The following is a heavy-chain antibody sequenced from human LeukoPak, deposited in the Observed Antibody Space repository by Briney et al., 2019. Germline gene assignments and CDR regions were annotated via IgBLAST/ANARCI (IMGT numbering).Heavy chain of an antibody. CDR3: AKWGDYDILTGYYDSDY. D-gene: IGHD3-9*01. J-gene: IGHJ4*02. Sequence: GASLRLSCAASGFTFSNYAMSWVRQAPGKRLEWVSAVSGRDDSTYYADSVKGRFTISRDTSKNTLYLQMNSLRAEDTAVYYCAKWGDYDILTGYYDSDYWGQGTLVTVSS. V-gene: IGHV3-23*01. CDR1: GFTFSNYA. CDR2: VSGRDDST.